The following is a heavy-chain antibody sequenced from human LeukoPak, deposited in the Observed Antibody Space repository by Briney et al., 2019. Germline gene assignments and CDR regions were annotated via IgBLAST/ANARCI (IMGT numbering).Heavy chain of an antibody. CDR2: ISSSSSYI. D-gene: IGHD3-22*01. J-gene: IGHJ4*02. CDR3: ARVYYYDSSGYYSFFDY. V-gene: IGHV3-21*03. Sequence: GGSLRLSCAASGFTFSGYGMNWVRQAPGKGLEWLSSISSSSSYIYYAYSVKGRFTISRDNAKNSLFLQMNSLRAEDTAVYYCARVYYYDSSGYYSFFDYWGQGTLVNVSS. CDR1: GFTFSGYG.